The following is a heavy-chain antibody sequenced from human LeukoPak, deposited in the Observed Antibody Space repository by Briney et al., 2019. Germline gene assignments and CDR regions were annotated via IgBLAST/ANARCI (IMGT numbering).Heavy chain of an antibody. CDR2: INRSGVSGGNT. Sequence: GGSLRLSCAASGFTFSSYAMSWVRQAPGKGLEWVCKINRSGVSGGNTYYADSVEGRSTISSDNSEYMQYLQMTSLRVEDRAVYYCASTIQATDAFDIWGQGTMVTVSS. V-gene: IGHV3-23*01. J-gene: IGHJ3*02. D-gene: IGHD5-12*01. CDR3: ASTIQATDAFDI. CDR1: GFTFSSYA.